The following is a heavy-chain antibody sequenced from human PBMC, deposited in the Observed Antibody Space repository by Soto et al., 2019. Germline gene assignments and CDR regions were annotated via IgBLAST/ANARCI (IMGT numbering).Heavy chain of an antibody. CDR2: IIPIFGTA. J-gene: IGHJ4*02. D-gene: IGHD5-18*01. CDR1: GGTFSSYA. Sequence: QVQLVQSGAEVKKPGSSVKVSCKASGGTFSSYAISWVRQAPGQGLEWMGGIIPIFGTAHYAQKFQGRVTITADESTSTASMELSSLRSEDTAVYYWARRIQLWAGGFDYWGQGTLVTVSS. V-gene: IGHV1-69*01. CDR3: ARRIQLWAGGFDY.